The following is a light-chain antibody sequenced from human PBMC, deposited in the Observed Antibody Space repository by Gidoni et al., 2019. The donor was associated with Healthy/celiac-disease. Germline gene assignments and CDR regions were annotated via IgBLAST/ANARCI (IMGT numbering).Light chain of an antibody. CDR1: QSISSY. CDR3: QQSYSTPR. Sequence: DIQMTQSPSSLSASVGDRVTITCQACQSISSYLNLYQQKPGEAPKLLIYAASSLQSGVPSRFSGGGSGTDFTLTISRLQPEDFATYYCQQSYSTPRFGGGTKVEIK. V-gene: IGKV1-39*01. J-gene: IGKJ4*01. CDR2: AAS.